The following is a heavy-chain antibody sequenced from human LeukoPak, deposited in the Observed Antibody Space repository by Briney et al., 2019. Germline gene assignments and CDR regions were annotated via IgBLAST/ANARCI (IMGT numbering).Heavy chain of an antibody. CDR3: AKDRLVGGSDRHPLDY. CDR2: ISRSGDYI. V-gene: IGHV3-21*01. J-gene: IGHJ4*02. Sequence: GESLRLFCAASGFTFSSYTMTWARQAPGKGLEWVSSISRSGDYIFYADSVRGRFTISRDNAKNSLYLQMTSLRAEDTAVYYCAKDRLVGGSDRHPLDYRGQGTLVTVSS. CDR1: GFTFSSYT. D-gene: IGHD1-26*01.